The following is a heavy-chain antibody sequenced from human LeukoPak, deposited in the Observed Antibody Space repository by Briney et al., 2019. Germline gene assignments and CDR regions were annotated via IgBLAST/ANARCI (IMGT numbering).Heavy chain of an antibody. J-gene: IGHJ3*02. D-gene: IGHD3-22*01. CDR2: INSDGSST. CDR1: GFTFSSYW. V-gene: IGHV3-74*01. Sequence: GGSLRLSCAASGFTFSSYWMHWVRQAPGKGLVWVSRINSDGSSTSYADSVKGRFTISRDNAKNSLYLQMNSLRAEDTAVYYCARGLQIVVVITTDEQDAFDIWGQGTMVTVSS. CDR3: ARGLQIVVVITTDEQDAFDI.